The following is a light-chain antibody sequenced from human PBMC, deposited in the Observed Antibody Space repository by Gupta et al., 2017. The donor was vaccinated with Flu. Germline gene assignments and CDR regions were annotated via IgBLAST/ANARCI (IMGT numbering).Light chain of an antibody. CDR2: AAS. V-gene: IGKV1-9*01. CDR1: QGISSD. J-gene: IGKJ5*01. CDR3: QQLNSYPST. Sequence: DIQLTQSPSFLPASVGDRVTITCRASQGISSDLAGYQQKPGKAPQLLIYAASTLQSGGPSRCSGSGAGREVTLTISSLQPEDVATVYCQQLNSYPSTFGQGTRLEIK.